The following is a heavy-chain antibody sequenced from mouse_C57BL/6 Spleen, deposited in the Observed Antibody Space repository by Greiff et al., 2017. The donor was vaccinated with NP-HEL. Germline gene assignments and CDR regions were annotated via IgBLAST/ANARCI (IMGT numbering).Heavy chain of an antibody. CDR2: IHPNSGST. V-gene: IGHV1-64*01. CDR1: GYTFTSYW. J-gene: IGHJ3*01. Sequence: QVQLQQPGAELVKPGASVKLSCKASGYTFTSYWMHWVKQRPGQGLEWIGMIHPNSGSTNYNEKFKSKATLTVDKSSSTAYMQLSSLTSEDSAVYYCARSRGGGSSYGAYWGQGTLVTVSA. D-gene: IGHD1-1*01. CDR3: ARSRGGGSSYGAY.